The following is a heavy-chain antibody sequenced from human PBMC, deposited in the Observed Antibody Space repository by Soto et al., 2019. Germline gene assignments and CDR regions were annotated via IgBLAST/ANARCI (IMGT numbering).Heavy chain of an antibody. CDR1: GFTFNGYA. CDR2: VTSGGTTT. V-gene: IGHV3-23*01. CDR3: AKDHLGGAVADSFDY. J-gene: IGHJ4*02. Sequence: EVQLLESGGGLVQPGGSLRLSCTASGFTFNGYAMNWVRQAPGKGLEWVSAVTSGGTTTYYADSVKGRFTISTDNSRSTVYLQMNRLGVEDTAIYYCAKDHLGGAVADSFDYWGRGTLVTVSS. D-gene: IGHD6-19*01.